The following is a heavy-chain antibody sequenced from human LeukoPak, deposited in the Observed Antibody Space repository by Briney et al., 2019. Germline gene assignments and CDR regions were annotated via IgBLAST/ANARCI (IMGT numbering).Heavy chain of an antibody. D-gene: IGHD2-21*01. Sequence: SETLSLTCTVSGGSTSSYYWSWIRQPPGKGLEWIGEINHSGSTNYNPSLKSRVTISVDTSKNQCSRKLSSVTAADTAVYYCAGGRVVVVIAIQPRHFDYWGQGTLVTVSS. J-gene: IGHJ4*02. CDR1: GGSTSSYY. CDR2: INHSGST. CDR3: AGGRVVVVIAIQPRHFDY. V-gene: IGHV4-34*01.